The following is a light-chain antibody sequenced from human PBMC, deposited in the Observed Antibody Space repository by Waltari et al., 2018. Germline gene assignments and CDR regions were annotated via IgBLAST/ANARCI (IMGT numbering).Light chain of an antibody. V-gene: IGLV3-21*04. CDR2: YDS. Sequence: SYVLTQPPSVSVAPGKTARITCGGNNIGTKSVHWYQQKPGQAPILVISYDSDRPSGIPERFSCSNAGNTATLTISRVEAADEADYYCQVWDANNDPGVFGTGTEVTVL. J-gene: IGLJ1*01. CDR1: NIGTKS. CDR3: QVWDANNDPGV.